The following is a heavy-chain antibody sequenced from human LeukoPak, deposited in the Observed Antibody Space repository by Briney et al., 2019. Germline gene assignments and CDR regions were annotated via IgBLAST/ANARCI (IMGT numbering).Heavy chain of an antibody. V-gene: IGHV4-59*01. J-gene: IGHJ6*03. D-gene: IGHD5-18*01. CDR2: IYYSGST. CDR1: GGSISSYY. Sequence: SETLSLTCTVSGGSISSYYWSWIRQPPGKGLEWIGYIYYSGSTNYNPSLKSRVTISVDTSKNQFSLKLSSVTAADTAVYYCARTTEGGYTHDYFYYYYMDVWGKGTTVTISS. CDR3: ARTTEGGYTHDYFYYYYMDV.